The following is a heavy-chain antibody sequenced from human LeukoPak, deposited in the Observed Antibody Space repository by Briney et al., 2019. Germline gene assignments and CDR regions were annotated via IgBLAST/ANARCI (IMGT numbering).Heavy chain of an antibody. CDR2: IYNSGST. J-gene: IGHJ4*02. CDR1: GGSISSYY. D-gene: IGHD1-26*01. V-gene: IGHV4-59*01. Sequence: SETLSLTCTVSGGSISSYYWSWIRPPPGKGLEWIGDIYNSGSTNYNPSLKSRVTISVDTSKNQFSLQLSSVTAADTAVYYCARVVVGALDYWGQGTLVTVSS. CDR3: ARVVVGALDY.